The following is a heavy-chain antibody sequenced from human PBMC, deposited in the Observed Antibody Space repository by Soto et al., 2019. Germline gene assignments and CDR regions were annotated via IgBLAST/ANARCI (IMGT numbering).Heavy chain of an antibody. V-gene: IGHV3-23*01. J-gene: IGHJ6*04. CDR2: ISGRGGST. CDR1: GFTFSSYA. Sequence: GGSLRLSCAASGFTFSSYAMSWVRQAPGKGLEWVSAISGRGGSTYYADSVKGRFTISRDNSKNTLYLQMNSLRAEDTAVYYCAKDGDIVVGPMDVWGKGTTVTVSS. D-gene: IGHD2-2*01. CDR3: AKDGDIVVGPMDV.